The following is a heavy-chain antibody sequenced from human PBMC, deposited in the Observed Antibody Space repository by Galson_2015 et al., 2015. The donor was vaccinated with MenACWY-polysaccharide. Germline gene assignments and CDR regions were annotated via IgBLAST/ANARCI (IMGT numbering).Heavy chain of an antibody. CDR2: IWHDGTNK. J-gene: IGHJ4*02. CDR1: GFTFSSYD. V-gene: IGHV3-33*08. Sequence: SLRLSCAASGFTFSSYDMHWVRQAPGKGLEWVAFIWHDGTNKYYADSLKGRFTISRDNSKNTLYLQMNSLRTEDTAVYYCARRPGRSRYGFDYWGQGTLVTVSS. D-gene: IGHD1-1*01. CDR3: ARRPGRSRYGFDY.